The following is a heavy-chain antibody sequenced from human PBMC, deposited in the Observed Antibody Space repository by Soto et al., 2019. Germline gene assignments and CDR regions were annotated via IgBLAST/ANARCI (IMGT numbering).Heavy chain of an antibody. Sequence: QVQLVQSGAEVKKPGASVKVSCKASGYTFSNYDVNWVRLATGQGPEWMGGMNPKSATTVYAQKFQGRVTLTRNTSISTVYMELSSLTSEDTAVYHCATCTSSYYTSTSQLVDWGQGTLVTVSS. CDR3: ATCTSSYYTSTSQLVD. CDR1: GYTFSNYD. J-gene: IGHJ4*02. D-gene: IGHD3-10*01. V-gene: IGHV1-8*01. CDR2: MNPKSATT.